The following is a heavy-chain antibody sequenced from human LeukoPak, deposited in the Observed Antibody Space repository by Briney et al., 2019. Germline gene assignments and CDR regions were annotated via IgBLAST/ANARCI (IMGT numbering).Heavy chain of an antibody. CDR1: GGTFSSYA. J-gene: IGHJ4*02. CDR3: ASKMATMAGAKYYFDY. D-gene: IGHD5-24*01. Sequence: ASVKVSCKASGGTFSSYAISWVRQAPGQGLEWMGGIIPIFGTANYAQKFQGRVTITADKSTSTAYMELSSLRSEDTAVYYCASKMATMAGAKYYFDYWGQGTLVTVSS. V-gene: IGHV1-69*06. CDR2: IIPIFGTA.